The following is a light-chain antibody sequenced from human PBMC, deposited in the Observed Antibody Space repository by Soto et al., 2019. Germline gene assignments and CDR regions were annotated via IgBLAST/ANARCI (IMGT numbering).Light chain of an antibody. CDR1: QNINSW. V-gene: IGKV1-5*03. CDR2: KAS. Sequence: DIQMTQSPSTLSAYVGDRVIITCRASQNINSWLAWHQQKPGKAPKLLIYKASSLQSGVPSRFSGSGSGTEFTLTISSLQPDDFATYYCQQYNYHWTFGPGTKVDNK. J-gene: IGKJ3*01. CDR3: QQYNYHWT.